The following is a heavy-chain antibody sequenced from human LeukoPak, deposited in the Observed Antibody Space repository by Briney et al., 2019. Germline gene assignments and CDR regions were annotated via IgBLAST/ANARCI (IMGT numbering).Heavy chain of an antibody. D-gene: IGHD2-2*01. CDR1: GYSFTTYW. V-gene: IGHV5-51*01. CDR3: ARSGVPGVMTWFDP. Sequence: GESLKISCKASGYSFTTYWIGWVRQMPGKGLEWMGIIYPGDSDTRYSPSFQGQVTISADKSINTAYLQWRSLKASDTAMYYCARSGVPGVMTWFDPWGQGTLVTVSS. CDR2: IYPGDSDT. J-gene: IGHJ5*02.